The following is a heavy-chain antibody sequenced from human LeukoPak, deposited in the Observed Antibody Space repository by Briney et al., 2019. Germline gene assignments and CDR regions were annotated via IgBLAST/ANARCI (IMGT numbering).Heavy chain of an antibody. V-gene: IGHV3-30*02. CDR1: GFTLSSYA. Sequence: PGGSLRLSCAASGFTLSSYAMSWVRQAPGKGLEWVAFIRYDGSNKYYADSVKGRFTISRDNSKNTLYLQMNSLRAEDTAVYYCAKENYYGGKTFDYWGQGTLVTVSS. J-gene: IGHJ4*02. CDR2: IRYDGSNK. D-gene: IGHD4-23*01. CDR3: AKENYYGGKTFDY.